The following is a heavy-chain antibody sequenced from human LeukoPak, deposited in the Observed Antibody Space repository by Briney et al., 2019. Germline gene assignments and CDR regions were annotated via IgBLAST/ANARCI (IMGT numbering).Heavy chain of an antibody. D-gene: IGHD3-10*01. V-gene: IGHV4-30-2*01. J-gene: IGHJ5*02. CDR3: ARGDGSGSGRWFDP. CDR2: IYHTGST. CDR1: GGSISSGGYS. Sequence: SQTLSLTCAVSGGSISSGGYSWSWIRQPPGKGLEWIGYIYHTGSTYYNPSLKGRVTISVDRSKNQFSLNLNFVTAADTALYYCARGDGSGSGRWFDPWGQGTLITVSS.